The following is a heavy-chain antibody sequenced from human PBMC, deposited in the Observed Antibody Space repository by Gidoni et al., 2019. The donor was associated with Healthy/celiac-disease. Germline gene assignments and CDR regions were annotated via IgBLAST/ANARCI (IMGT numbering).Heavy chain of an antibody. D-gene: IGHD3-10*01. Sequence: QVQLVESGGGVVQPGRSLRLSCAATGFNFSSYGMHWVRQAPGKGLGWVAVISYDGSNKYYADSVKGRFTISRDNSKNTLYLQMNSLRAEDTAVYYCAKGIYGSGRSGADYWGQGTLVTVSS. CDR1: GFNFSSYG. CDR2: ISYDGSNK. V-gene: IGHV3-30*18. CDR3: AKGIYGSGRSGADY. J-gene: IGHJ4*02.